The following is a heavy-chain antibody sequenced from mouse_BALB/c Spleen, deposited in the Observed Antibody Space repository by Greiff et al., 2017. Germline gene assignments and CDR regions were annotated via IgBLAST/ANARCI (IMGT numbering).Heavy chain of an antibody. CDR2: IRSKSNNYAT. V-gene: IGHV10-1*02. Sequence: EVKLMESGGGLVQPKGSLKLSCAASGFTFNTYAMNWVRQAPGKGLEWVARIRSKSNNYATYYADSVKDRFTISRDDSQSMLYLQMNNLKTEDTAMYYCVRQDRSFDYWGQGTTLTVSS. CDR1: GFTFNTYA. CDR3: VRQDRSFDY. J-gene: IGHJ2*01.